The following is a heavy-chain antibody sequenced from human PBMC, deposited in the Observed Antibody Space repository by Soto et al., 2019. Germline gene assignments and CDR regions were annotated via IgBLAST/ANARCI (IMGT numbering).Heavy chain of an antibody. CDR1: GFPRNSYA. CDR2: ISGSGGRT. J-gene: IGHJ3*02. CDR3: AKRGSCSHFDI. V-gene: IGHV3-23*01. D-gene: IGHD3-10*01. Sequence: PGVSLRLSFVASGFPRNSYAVSCVRQTPGKWLEWVSGISGSGGRTYYADSVKGRFTIPRDNSTNTLSLQMHILRVADTAGYSGAKRGSCSHFDIWGQGTMVTVSS.